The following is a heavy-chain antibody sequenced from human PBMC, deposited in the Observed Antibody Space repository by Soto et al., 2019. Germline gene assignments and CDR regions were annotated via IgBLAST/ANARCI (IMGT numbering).Heavy chain of an antibody. V-gene: IGHV3-30-3*01. CDR3: ARDSNVGATPYGAFDI. CDR2: ISYDGSNK. J-gene: IGHJ3*02. D-gene: IGHD1-26*01. CDR1: GFTFSSYA. Sequence: GGSLRLSCAASGFTFSSYAMHWVRQAPGKGLEWVAVISYDGSNKYYADSVKGRFTISRDNSKNTLYLQMNSLRAEDTAVYYCARDSNVGATPYGAFDIWGQGTMVTVS.